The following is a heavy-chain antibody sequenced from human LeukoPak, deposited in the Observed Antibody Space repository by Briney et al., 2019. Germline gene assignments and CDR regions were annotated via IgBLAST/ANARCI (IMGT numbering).Heavy chain of an antibody. Sequence: SVKVSCKASGGTFSSYAISWVRQAPGQGLEWMGRIIPIFGTANYAQKFQGRVTITTDESTSTAYMELSSLRSEDAAAYYCAECRRDGYGCWFDPWGQGTLVTVSS. J-gene: IGHJ5*02. V-gene: IGHV1-69*05. CDR3: AECRRDGYGCWFDP. CDR1: GGTFSSYA. D-gene: IGHD5-24*01. CDR2: IIPIFGTA.